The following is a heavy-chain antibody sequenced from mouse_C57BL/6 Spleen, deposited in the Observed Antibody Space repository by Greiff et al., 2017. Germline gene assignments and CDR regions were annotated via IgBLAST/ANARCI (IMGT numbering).Heavy chain of an antibody. CDR3: ARGGGSSYKAMDY. D-gene: IGHD1-1*01. V-gene: IGHV1-72*01. J-gene: IGHJ4*01. Sequence: QVQLQQPGAELVKPGASVKLSCKASGYTFTSYWMHWVKQRPGRGLEWIGRIGPNSGGTKYNEKFKSKATLTVDKPSSTAYMQLSSLTSEDSAVYYCARGGGSSYKAMDYWGQGTSVTVSS. CDR2: IGPNSGGT. CDR1: GYTFTSYW.